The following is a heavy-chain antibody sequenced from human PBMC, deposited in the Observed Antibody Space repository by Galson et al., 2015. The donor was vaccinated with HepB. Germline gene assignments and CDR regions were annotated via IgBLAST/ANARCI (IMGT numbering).Heavy chain of an antibody. Sequence: SLRLSCAASGFTFSDYYMSWIRQAPGKGLEWVSYISSSGSTIYYADSVKGRFTISRDNAKNSLYMQMNSLSAEATAVYYCARGPPQIVVVSHFDYWGQGTLLSVSS. CDR2: ISSSGSTI. V-gene: IGHV3-11*01. D-gene: IGHD2-21*01. CDR3: ARGPPQIVVVSHFDY. J-gene: IGHJ4*02. CDR1: GFTFSDYY.